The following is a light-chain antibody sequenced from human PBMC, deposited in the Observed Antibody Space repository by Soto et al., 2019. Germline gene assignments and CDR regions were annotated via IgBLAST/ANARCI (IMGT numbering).Light chain of an antibody. V-gene: IGKV3-20*01. CDR2: GAS. CDR1: QSVSSSY. Sequence: EIVLTQSPGTLSLSPGERATLSCRASQSVSSSYLAWYQQKPGQAPRLLIYGASSRATGIPDRFSGSGSGTDFPLTISRLETEDCAVYYCQQYGSSTPIAFGHGTRLEIK. J-gene: IGKJ5*01. CDR3: QQYGSSTPIA.